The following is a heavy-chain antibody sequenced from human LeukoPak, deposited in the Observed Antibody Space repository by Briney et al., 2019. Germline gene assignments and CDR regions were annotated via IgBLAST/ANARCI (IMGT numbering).Heavy chain of an antibody. CDR2: ISGSGGST. D-gene: IGHD6-19*01. Sequence: PGGSLRLSCAASGFTFSSYAMSWVRQAPGKGLEWVSAISGSGGSTYYADSVKGRFTISRDNSNNTLYLQMNSLRAADTAVYYCAKDLAWLVHLAIYSWGQGTLVTVSS. CDR1: GFTFSSYA. V-gene: IGHV3-23*01. J-gene: IGHJ4*02. CDR3: AKDLAWLVHLAIYS.